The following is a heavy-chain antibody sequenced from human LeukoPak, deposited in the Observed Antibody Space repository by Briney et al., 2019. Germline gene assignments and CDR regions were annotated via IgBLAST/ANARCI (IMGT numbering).Heavy chain of an antibody. CDR1: GFTLSSYE. CDR2: ISSSGSTI. CDR3: AGDRGDEYCGGDCYSFGY. D-gene: IGHD2-21*02. Sequence: GGSLRLSCAASGFTLSSYEMNWVRQAPGKGLEWVSYISSSGSTIYYADSVKGRFTISRDNAKNSLYLQMNSLRAEDTAVYYCAGDRGDEYCGGDCYSFGYWGQGTLVTVSS. J-gene: IGHJ4*02. V-gene: IGHV3-48*03.